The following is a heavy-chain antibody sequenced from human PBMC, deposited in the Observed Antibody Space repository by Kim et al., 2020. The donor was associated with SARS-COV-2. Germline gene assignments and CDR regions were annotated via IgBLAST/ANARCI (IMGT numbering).Heavy chain of an antibody. Sequence: ASVKVSCKASGYTFTSYYMHWVRQAPGQGLEWMGIINPSGGSTSYAQKFQGRVTMTRDTSTSTVYMELSSLRSEDTAVYYCASGGDSSGYYHSEYFQHWGQGTLVTVSS. V-gene: IGHV1-46*01. CDR2: INPSGGST. D-gene: IGHD3-22*01. CDR3: ASGGDSSGYYHSEYFQH. CDR1: GYTFTSYY. J-gene: IGHJ1*01.